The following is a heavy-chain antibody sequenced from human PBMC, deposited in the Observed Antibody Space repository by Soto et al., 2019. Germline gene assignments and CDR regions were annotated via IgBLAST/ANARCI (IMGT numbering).Heavy chain of an antibody. CDR2: TYYRSKWYN. J-gene: IGHJ6*02. V-gene: IGHV6-1*01. D-gene: IGHD2-2*01. CDR3: ARVESSTSCYGVHFGVGCYYGMDV. Sequence: SQTLSLTCAISGDSVSSNSAAWNWIRQSPSRGLEWLGRTYYRSKWYNDYAVSVKSRITINPDTSKNQFSLQLNSVTPEDTAVYYCARVESSTSCYGVHFGVGCYYGMDVWGQGTTVTVSS. CDR1: GDSVSSNSAA.